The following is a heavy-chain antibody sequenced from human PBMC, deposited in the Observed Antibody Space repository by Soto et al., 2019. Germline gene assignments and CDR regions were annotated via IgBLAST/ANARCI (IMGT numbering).Heavy chain of an antibody. Sequence: QVQLQESGPGLVKPSETLSLTCSVSGGSISNYYWSWIRQPPGKGLEWLGYIYFSGSSTYNPSLKRRLSMAVDTSRTQVYMNLTSVTAADTAVYYCVRAGLQLVRFDYWGQGALVTVSS. CDR3: VRAGLQLVRFDY. J-gene: IGHJ4*02. V-gene: IGHV4-59*12. CDR2: IYFSGSS. CDR1: GGSISNYY. D-gene: IGHD6-13*01.